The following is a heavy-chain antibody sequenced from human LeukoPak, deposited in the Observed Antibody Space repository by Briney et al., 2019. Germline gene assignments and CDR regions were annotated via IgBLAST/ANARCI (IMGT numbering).Heavy chain of an antibody. J-gene: IGHJ4*02. V-gene: IGHV4-59*08. CDR3: ARHEGASGWYYFDY. CDR2: IYYSGST. Sequence: SETLSLTCTFSGDSISSYYWSWIRQPPGKGLEWIGYIYYSGSTKYNPSLKSRVTISVDTSKNQFSLKLSSVTAADTAVYYCARHEGASGWYYFDYWGQGTLVTVSS. CDR1: GDSISSYY. D-gene: IGHD6-19*01.